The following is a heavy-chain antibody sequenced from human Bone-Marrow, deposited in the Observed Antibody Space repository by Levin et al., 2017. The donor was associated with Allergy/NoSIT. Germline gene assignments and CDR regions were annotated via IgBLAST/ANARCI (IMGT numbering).Heavy chain of an antibody. CDR3: ARGQVIIWGSSPYYFDS. V-gene: IGHV3-23*01. CDR2: ISSSGGTT. D-gene: IGHD3-16*01. Sequence: RGESLKISCAASAFTFDIYAMSWVRQAPGMELEYVAAISSSGGTTYYADSVKGRFTISRDNSKNTLYLQMNSLRVEDTGVYYCARGQVIIWGSSPYYFDSWGQGALVTVSS. J-gene: IGHJ4*02. CDR1: AFTFDIYA.